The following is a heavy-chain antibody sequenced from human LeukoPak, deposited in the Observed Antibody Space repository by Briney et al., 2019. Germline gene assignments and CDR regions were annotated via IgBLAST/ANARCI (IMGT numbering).Heavy chain of an antibody. CDR2: IKQDGSEK. CDR1: GITFSSYW. J-gene: IGHJ5*02. CDR3: ARDLLAWGKNWFDP. Sequence: PGGSLRLSCAASGITFSSYWMSWVRQAPGKGLEWVANIKQDGSEKYYVDSVKGRFTISRDNAKNSLYLQMNSLRAEDTAVYYCARDLLAWGKNWFDPWGQGTLVTVSS. D-gene: IGHD3-3*02. V-gene: IGHV3-7*01.